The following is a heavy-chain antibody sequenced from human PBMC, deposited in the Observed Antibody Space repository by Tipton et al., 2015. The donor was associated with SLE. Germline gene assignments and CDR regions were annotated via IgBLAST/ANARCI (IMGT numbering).Heavy chain of an antibody. CDR1: GGSISSGSYY. V-gene: IGHV4-61*02. J-gene: IGHJ4*02. CDR3: ARGGHCSSTSCIDY. D-gene: IGHD2-2*01. CDR2: IYPSGST. Sequence: TLSLTCTVSGGSISSGSYYWSWIRQLAGKGLEWIGRIYPSGSTNYNPSLKSRVTISVDTSKNQFSLKLSSVTAADSAVYYCARGGHCSSTSCIDYWGQGTLVSVS.